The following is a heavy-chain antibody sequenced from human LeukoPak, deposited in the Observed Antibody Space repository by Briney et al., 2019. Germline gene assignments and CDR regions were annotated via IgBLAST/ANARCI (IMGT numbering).Heavy chain of an antibody. D-gene: IGHD6-19*01. CDR1: GFTFDDYA. CDR3: AKGSSGWYQDAFDI. CDR2: ISWNSGSI. Sequence: GGSLRLSCAASGFTFDDYAMHWVRHAPGKGLEGVLGISWNSGSIIYADSVKGRFTISRDNAKNSLYLQMNSLRAEDTALYYCAKGSSGWYQDAFDIWGQGTMVTVSS. J-gene: IGHJ3*02. V-gene: IGHV3-9*01.